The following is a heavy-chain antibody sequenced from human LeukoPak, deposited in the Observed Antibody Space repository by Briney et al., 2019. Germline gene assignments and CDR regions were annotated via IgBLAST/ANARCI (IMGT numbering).Heavy chain of an antibody. CDR1: GGSFSGYY. V-gene: IGHV4-34*01. CDR2: INHSGST. CDR3: ARVYSSGWPAYYYYGMDV. J-gene: IGHJ6*02. Sequence: SETLSLTCAVYGGSFSGYYWSWIRQPPGKGLEWIGEINHSGSTNYNPSLKSRVTISVDTSKNQFSLKLSSETAADTAVYYCARVYSSGWPAYYYYGMDVWGQGTTVTVSS. D-gene: IGHD6-19*01.